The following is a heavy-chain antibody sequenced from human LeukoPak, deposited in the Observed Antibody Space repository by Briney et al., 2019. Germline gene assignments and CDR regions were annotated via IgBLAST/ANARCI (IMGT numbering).Heavy chain of an antibody. D-gene: IGHD5-18*01. CDR3: ARDVGYSYGPDY. CDR1: GGSISSYY. Sequence: PSETLSLTCTVSGGSISSYYWSWIRQPPGKGLELIGYIYYSGSTYYNPSLKSRVTISVDTSKNQFSLKLSSVTAADTAVYYCARDVGYSYGPDYWGQGTLVTVSS. V-gene: IGHV4-59*12. J-gene: IGHJ4*02. CDR2: IYYSGST.